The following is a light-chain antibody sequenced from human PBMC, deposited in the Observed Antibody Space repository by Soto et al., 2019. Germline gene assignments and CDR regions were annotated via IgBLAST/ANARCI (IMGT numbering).Light chain of an antibody. CDR3: SSYTSSRTLE. V-gene: IGLV2-14*03. Sequence: QSALTQPASVSGSPGQSITISCTGTGSDVGGYYYVSWYQHHPGKAPKLMIYDVTYRPSGVSDRFSGSKSDSTASLTISGLQAEDEADYYCSSYTSSRTLEFGGGTKLTVL. CDR2: DVT. CDR1: GSDVGGYYY. J-gene: IGLJ2*01.